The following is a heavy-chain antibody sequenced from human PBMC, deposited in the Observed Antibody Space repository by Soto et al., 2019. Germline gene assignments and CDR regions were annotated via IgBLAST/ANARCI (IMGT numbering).Heavy chain of an antibody. D-gene: IGHD2-8*02. Sequence: SGPTLANPSQTLTLTCRFSGFSLPPSGMAVGLVGQPPEKALEWLALIFWDDDRRYSPSLKTRLTINKDTSKNQVVLTLTNGDPVDTATYYCAHMLTGTGGHFDLWGQGTMVTVYS. CDR1: GFSLPPSGMA. V-gene: IGHV2-5*02. J-gene: IGHJ4*02. CDR3: AHMLTGTGGHFDL. CDR2: IFWDDDR.